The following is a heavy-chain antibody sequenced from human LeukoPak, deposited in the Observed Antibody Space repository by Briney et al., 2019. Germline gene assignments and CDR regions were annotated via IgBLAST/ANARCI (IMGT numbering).Heavy chain of an antibody. V-gene: IGHV3-23*01. CDR2: ISGSGGST. CDR1: GFTFSSYA. Sequence: PGGSLRLSCAASGFTFSSYAMSWVRQAPGKGLEWVSAISGSGGSTYYADSVKGRFTISRDNSKNTLYLQMNSLRAEDTAVYYCAKDTMATILADYFDYWGQGTLVTVSS. CDR3: AKDTMATILADYFDY. J-gene: IGHJ4*02. D-gene: IGHD5-24*01.